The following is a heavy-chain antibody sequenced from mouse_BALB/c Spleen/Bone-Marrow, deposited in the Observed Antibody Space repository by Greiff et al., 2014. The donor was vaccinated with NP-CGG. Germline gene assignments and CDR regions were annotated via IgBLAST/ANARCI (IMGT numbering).Heavy chain of an antibody. CDR2: IWSGGGT. Sequence: VHLVESGPGLVKPSQSLSITCTVSGFSLTTYGLHWVRQSPGKGLEWLGVIWSGGGTDYNAAFISRLIITKDNSKSQVFFKMNGLQTNDTAMYYCARKGYTGYFDVWGAGTTVTVSS. CDR1: GFSLTTYG. V-gene: IGHV2-2*02. J-gene: IGHJ1*01. D-gene: IGHD2-2*01. CDR3: ARKGYTGYFDV.